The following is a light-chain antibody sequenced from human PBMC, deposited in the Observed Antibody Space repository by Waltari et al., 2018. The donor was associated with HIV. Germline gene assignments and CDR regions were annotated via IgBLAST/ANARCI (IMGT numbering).Light chain of an antibody. J-gene: IGLJ1*01. CDR2: VGTGGCVG. CDR1: SGYSTSK. V-gene: IGLV9-49*01. Sequence: QPVLTQSPSASASPGASVTLTCTLSSGYSTSKVAWYQQRPARGPRFVMRVGTGGCVGCKWDGIPDRFSVLGSGLNRCLTIKNIQEEDESDCHCGADHGSGSNFVYVFGTGTKVTVL. CDR3: GADHGSGSNFVYV.